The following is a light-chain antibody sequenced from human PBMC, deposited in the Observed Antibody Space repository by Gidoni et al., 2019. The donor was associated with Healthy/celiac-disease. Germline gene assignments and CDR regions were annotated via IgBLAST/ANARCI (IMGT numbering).Light chain of an antibody. CDR2: GKN. V-gene: IGLV3-19*01. J-gene: IGLJ2*01. Sequence: SSELTPDSAVSVALGQTVRITCQGDSLRNYYASWYQQKPGQAPVLVIDGKNNRPSGIPDRVSGSSSGNTASLTSTGAQAEDEADYYCNSRDSSGNVVFGGGTKLTVL. CDR3: NSRDSSGNVV. CDR1: SLRNYY.